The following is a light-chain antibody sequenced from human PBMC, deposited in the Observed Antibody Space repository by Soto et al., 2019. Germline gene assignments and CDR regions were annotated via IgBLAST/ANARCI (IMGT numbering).Light chain of an antibody. J-gene: IGKJ4*01. V-gene: IGKV3-20*01. CDR3: QQYVSSPLT. Sequence: EIVLTHSPGTLALSPCEGATLSCSASQSVSSSSLAWYQQKPGQAPRLLIYDTSSRATGIPDRFSGSGSGTDFTLTISRLEPEDFAVYYCQQYVSSPLTFGGGTKVDIK. CDR1: QSVSSSS. CDR2: DTS.